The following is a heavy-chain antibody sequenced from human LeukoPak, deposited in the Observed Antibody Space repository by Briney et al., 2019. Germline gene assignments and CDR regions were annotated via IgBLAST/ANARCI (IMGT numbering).Heavy chain of an antibody. J-gene: IGHJ4*02. CDR2: IYSCGST. Sequence: GGSLRLSCAASGFTVSSNYMSWVRQAPGKGLEWVSIIYSCGSTYYADSVEGRFTISRDNAENSLYLQMNSLRAEDTAVYYCARDWFGNVDYWGQGTLVTVSS. CDR3: ARDWFGNVDY. V-gene: IGHV3-66*03. CDR1: GFTVSSNY. D-gene: IGHD3-10*01.